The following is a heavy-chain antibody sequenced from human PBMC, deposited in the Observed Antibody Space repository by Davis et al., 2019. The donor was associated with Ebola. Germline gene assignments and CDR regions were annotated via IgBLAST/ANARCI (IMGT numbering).Heavy chain of an antibody. D-gene: IGHD3-10*01. J-gene: IGHJ6*02. CDR2: ISGTGDNT. Sequence: GESLKISCAASGVSFSSYAMTWVRQAPGKGLEWVSGISGTGDNTKYAASVKGRFTISRDNSKNTLYLQMNSLRAEDTARYYCAKDMWFADFDFYYYGMDVWGQGTTVTVSS. CDR1: GVSFSSYA. CDR3: AKDMWFADFDFYYYGMDV. V-gene: IGHV3-23*01.